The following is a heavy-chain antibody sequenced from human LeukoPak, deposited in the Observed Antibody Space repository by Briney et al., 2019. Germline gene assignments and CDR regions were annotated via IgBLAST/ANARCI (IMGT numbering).Heavy chain of an antibody. CDR2: INHSGST. V-gene: IGHV4-39*07. D-gene: IGHD6-25*01. CDR3: AREESGIDY. CDR1: GGSVSSGSYY. J-gene: IGHJ4*02. Sequence: PSETLSLTCTVSGGSVSSGSYYWSWIRQSPGKGLEWIGEINHSGSTNYNPSLKSRVTISLDTSKNQFSLKLSSVTAADTAVYYCAREESGIDYWGQGTLVTVSS.